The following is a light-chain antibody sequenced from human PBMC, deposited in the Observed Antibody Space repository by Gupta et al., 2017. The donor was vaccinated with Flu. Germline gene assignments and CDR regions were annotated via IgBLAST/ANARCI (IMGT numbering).Light chain of an antibody. CDR2: VNS. J-gene: IGLJ2*01. CDR1: NIGAGYD. CDR3: QSYDSSLSGYVL. V-gene: IGLV1-40*01. Sequence: NIGAGYDVQWYQQLPGTAPKLLIYVNSNRPSGVPDRFSASKSGTSASLAITGLQAEDEGDYYCQSYDSSLSGYVLFGGGTKLTVL.